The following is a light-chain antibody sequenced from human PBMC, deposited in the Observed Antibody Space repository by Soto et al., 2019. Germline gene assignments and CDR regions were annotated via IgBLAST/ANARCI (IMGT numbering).Light chain of an antibody. Sequence: QSVLTQPRSVSGSPGQSVTISCTGTSSDVGGYNYVSWYQQHQGKAPKLMIYDVSKRPSGVPDRFSGSKSGNTASLTISGLQAEDEADYYCCSYAGTWLFGGGTKLTVL. CDR1: SSDVGGYNY. CDR2: DVS. CDR3: CSYAGTWL. J-gene: IGLJ3*02. V-gene: IGLV2-11*01.